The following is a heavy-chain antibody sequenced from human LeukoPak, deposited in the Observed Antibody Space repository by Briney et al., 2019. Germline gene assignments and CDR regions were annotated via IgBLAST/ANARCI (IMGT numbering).Heavy chain of an antibody. CDR3: FHDFGDFRTDL. J-gene: IGHJ5*02. CDR2: INHSGST. Sequence: PSETLSLTCAVYGGSFSGYYWSWIRQPPGKGLEWIGEINHSGSTNYNPSLKSRVTISVDTSKNQFSLKLSSVTAADTAVYYCFHDFGDFRTDLWGQGTLVTVSS. V-gene: IGHV4-34*01. CDR1: GGSFSGYY. D-gene: IGHD4-17*01.